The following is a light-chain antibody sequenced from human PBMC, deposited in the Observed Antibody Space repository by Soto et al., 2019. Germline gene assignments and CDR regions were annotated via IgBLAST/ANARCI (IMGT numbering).Light chain of an antibody. V-gene: IGKV1-39*01. CDR2: ASS. Sequence: DIQMTQSPSSPSASVGDRLTITCRASQAVGSYLNWFQQKAGKPPKLLIYASSKLERGVPSRFRGTGSGTDFTLTVSSLQPEDFATYYCQQAYRAPWTFGQGTKVEV. J-gene: IGKJ1*01. CDR1: QAVGSY. CDR3: QQAYRAPWT.